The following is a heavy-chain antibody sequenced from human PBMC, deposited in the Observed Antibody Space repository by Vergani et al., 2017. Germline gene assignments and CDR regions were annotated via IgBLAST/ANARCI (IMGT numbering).Heavy chain of an antibody. CDR3: AKDIHDFWSGYYDAFDI. Sequence: QVQLVESGGGVVQPGRSLRLSCAASGFTFSSYAMHWVRQAPGKGLEWVAVISYDGSNKYYADSVKGRFTISRDNAKNSLYLQMNSLRAEDTALYYCAKDIHDFWSGYYDAFDIWGQGTMVTVSS. CDR1: GFTFSSYA. V-gene: IGHV3-30*04. D-gene: IGHD3-3*01. J-gene: IGHJ3*02. CDR2: ISYDGSNK.